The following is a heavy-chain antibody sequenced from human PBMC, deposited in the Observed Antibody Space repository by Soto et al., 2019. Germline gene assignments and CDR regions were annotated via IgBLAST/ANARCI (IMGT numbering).Heavy chain of an antibody. CDR2: ISSSSSTI. D-gene: IGHD2-15*01. CDR3: ARSYCSGGSCYYYFDY. V-gene: IGHV3-48*02. J-gene: IGHJ4*02. CDR1: GFTFSSYS. Sequence: GGSLRLSCAASGFTFSSYSMNWVRQAPGKGLEWVSYISSSSSTIYYADSVKGRFTISRDNAKNSLYLQMNSLRDEDTAVYYCARSYCSGGSCYYYFDYWGQGTLVTVSS.